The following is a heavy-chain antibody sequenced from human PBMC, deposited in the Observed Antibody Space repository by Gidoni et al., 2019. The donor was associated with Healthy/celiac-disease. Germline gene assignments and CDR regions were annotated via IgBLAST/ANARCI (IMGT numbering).Heavy chain of an antibody. V-gene: IGHV1-3*01. Sequence: QVQLVQSGAEVKKPGASVKVSCKASGYTFTSYAMHWVRQAPGQRLEWMGWINAGNGNTKYSQKFQGRVTITRDTSASTAYMELSSLRSEDTAVYYCARDALYYEFWSGYHLNWFDPWGQGTLVTVSS. CDR2: INAGNGNT. D-gene: IGHD3-3*01. J-gene: IGHJ5*02. CDR3: ARDALYYEFWSGYHLNWFDP. CDR1: GYTFTSYA.